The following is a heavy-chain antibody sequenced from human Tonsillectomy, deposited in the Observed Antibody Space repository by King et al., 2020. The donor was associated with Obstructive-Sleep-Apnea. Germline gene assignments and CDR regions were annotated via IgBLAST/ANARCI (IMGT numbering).Heavy chain of an antibody. J-gene: IGHJ6*02. Sequence: LQLQESGPELVKPSESLSLTCSVSGGSIRSSTFYWAWIRQPPGKGREWIGRVFYSGTTYYNPSLKSRVTISVDTSKNQFSVKLTSVTAADTAVYYCARLYSGRRYYYDGADDWGQGTTVTVSS. CDR2: VFYSGTT. V-gene: IGHV4-39*07. CDR1: GGSIRSSTFY. CDR3: ARLYSGRRYYYDGADD. D-gene: IGHD1-26*01.